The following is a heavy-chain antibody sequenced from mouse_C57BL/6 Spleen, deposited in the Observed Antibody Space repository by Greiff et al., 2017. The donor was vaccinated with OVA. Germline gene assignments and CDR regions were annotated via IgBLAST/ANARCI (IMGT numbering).Heavy chain of an antibody. CDR2: IDPETGGT. Sequence: QVQLKQSGAELVRPGASVTLSCKASGYTFTDYEMHWVKQTPVHGLEWIGAIDPETGGTAYNQKFKGKAILTADKSTSTAYVELRSQTSEDSAVYYCTRNAHWGQGTLVTVSA. J-gene: IGHJ3*01. CDR3: TRNAH. V-gene: IGHV1-15*01. CDR1: GYTFTDYE.